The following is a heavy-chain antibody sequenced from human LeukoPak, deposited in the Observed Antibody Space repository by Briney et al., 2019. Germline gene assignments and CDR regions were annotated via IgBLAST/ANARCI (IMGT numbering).Heavy chain of an antibody. D-gene: IGHD1-26*01. J-gene: IGHJ4*02. CDR1: GGSITSHF. V-gene: IGHV4-59*11. CDR2: FYHAGNS. CDR3: ARDGPTSTAPFDY. Sequence: PSGTLSLTCTVSGGSITSHFWSWIRQPPGEGLEWIGNFYHAGNSNLNPSLKSRVTMSIDTSKNQFSLKLRSMTAADTAVYYCARDGPTSTAPFDYWGQGTLVTVSS.